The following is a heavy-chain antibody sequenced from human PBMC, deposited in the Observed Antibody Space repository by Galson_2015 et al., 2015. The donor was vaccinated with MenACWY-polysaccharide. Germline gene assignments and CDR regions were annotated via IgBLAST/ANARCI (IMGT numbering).Heavy chain of an antibody. D-gene: IGHD4-11*01. Sequence: SLRLSCAVSGFTFSSYSMNWVRQAPGKELQWVSSISSGSNYIYYADSVKGRFTISRDNAKNLLYLQMNSLRVEDTAVYYCARGPRYSNYPEYFEHWGQGTLVTVSS. CDR2: ISSGSNYI. CDR1: GFTFSSYS. CDR3: ARGPRYSNYPEYFEH. J-gene: IGHJ1*01. V-gene: IGHV3-21*01.